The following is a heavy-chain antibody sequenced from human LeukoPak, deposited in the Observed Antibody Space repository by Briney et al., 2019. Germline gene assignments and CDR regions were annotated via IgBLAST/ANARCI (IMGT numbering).Heavy chain of an antibody. Sequence: GGSLRLSCAASGFTVSSNYMSWVRQAPGKGLEWVSVIYSGGSTYYANSVKGRFTISRDNSKNTLYLQMNSLRAEDTAVYYCARDMATNDAFDIWGQGTMVTVSS. CDR2: IYSGGST. D-gene: IGHD3-10*01. CDR1: GFTVSSNY. V-gene: IGHV3-66*01. J-gene: IGHJ3*02. CDR3: ARDMATNDAFDI.